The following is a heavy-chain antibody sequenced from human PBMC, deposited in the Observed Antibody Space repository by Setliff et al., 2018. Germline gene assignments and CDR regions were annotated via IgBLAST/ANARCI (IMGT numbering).Heavy chain of an antibody. V-gene: IGHV3-7*03. CDR2: IKQDGGEK. J-gene: IGHJ4*02. CDR3: ARRNYRTALDY. Sequence: PGGSLRLSCAASGFNFANSGMHWVRQAPGKGLEWVANIKQDGGEKYYADSMKGRFTISRDNAKNSLYLQMNSLSAEDTAVYFCARRNYRTALDYWGQGTLVTVSS. D-gene: IGHD3-16*02. CDR1: GFNFANSG.